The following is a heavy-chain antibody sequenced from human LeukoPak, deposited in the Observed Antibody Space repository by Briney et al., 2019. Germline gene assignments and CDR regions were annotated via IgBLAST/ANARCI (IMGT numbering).Heavy chain of an antibody. V-gene: IGHV4-4*07. D-gene: IGHD5-12*01. CDR1: GGSISSYY. J-gene: IGHJ2*01. CDR3: ARDGDIVATIIYFDL. CDR2: IYTSGST. Sequence: SETLSLTCTVSGGSISSYYWSWIRQPAGKGLEWIGRIYTSGSTNYNPSLKSRVTMSVDTSKNQFSLKLSSVTAADTAVYYCARDGDIVATIIYFDLWGRGTLVTVSS.